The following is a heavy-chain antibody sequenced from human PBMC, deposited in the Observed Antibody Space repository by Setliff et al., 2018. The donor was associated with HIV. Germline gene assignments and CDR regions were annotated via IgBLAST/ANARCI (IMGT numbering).Heavy chain of an antibody. CDR3: ASHSITMVRGVMRSAFDI. CDR2: IIPMFGTG. CDR1: GDTFSSYG. Sequence: SVKVSCKASGDTFSSYGISWVRQAPGQGLEWMGGIIPMFGTGFYAQKFQGRVTMTRDTSASTAYMELSSLRSEDTAVYYCASHSITMVRGVMRSAFDIWGQGTMVTVSS. V-gene: IGHV1-69*05. D-gene: IGHD3-10*01. J-gene: IGHJ3*02.